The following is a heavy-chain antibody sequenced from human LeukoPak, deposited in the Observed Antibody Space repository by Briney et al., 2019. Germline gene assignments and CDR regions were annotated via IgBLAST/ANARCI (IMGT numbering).Heavy chain of an antibody. V-gene: IGHV3-23*01. CDR2: ISGSGGST. Sequence: GGSLRLSCAASGYTFSSYAMSWVRQAPGKGLEWVSAISGSGGSTYYADSVKGRFTISRDNSKNTLYLQMNSLRAEDTAVYYCAKDLVGYSYGFFDYWGLGTLVTVSS. CDR3: AKDLVGYSYGFFDY. J-gene: IGHJ4*02. CDR1: GYTFSSYA. D-gene: IGHD5-18*01.